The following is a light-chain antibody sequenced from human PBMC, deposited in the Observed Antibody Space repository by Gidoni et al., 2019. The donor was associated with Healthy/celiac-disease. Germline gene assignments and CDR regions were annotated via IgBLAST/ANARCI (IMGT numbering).Light chain of an antibody. V-gene: IGKV3-11*01. CDR1: QSVSRY. CDR2: DAS. CDR3: QQRSNWPPALT. J-gene: IGKJ4*01. Sequence: EIVLTQSPATLSLSPGERATLACRASQSVSRYLAWYQQKPGQAPRLLIYDASNRATGIPARFSGSGSGTDFTLTISSLEPEDFAVSSCQQRSNWPPALTFGGGTKVEIK.